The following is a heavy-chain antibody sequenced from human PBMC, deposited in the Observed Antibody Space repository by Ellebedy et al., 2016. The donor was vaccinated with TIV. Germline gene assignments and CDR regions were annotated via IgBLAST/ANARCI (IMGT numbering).Heavy chain of an antibody. CDR3: VVWFGEFSLLVDY. V-gene: IGHV1-18*01. CDR2: ISAYNGNT. D-gene: IGHD3-10*01. Sequence: AASVKVSCKASGYTFTDYGIIWVRQAPGQGLEWMGWISAYNGNTKYAQNLQGRVTMTTETSTSTAYMELRSLRSDDTAVYYCVVWFGEFSLLVDYWGQGTLVTVSS. CDR1: GYTFTDYG. J-gene: IGHJ4*02.